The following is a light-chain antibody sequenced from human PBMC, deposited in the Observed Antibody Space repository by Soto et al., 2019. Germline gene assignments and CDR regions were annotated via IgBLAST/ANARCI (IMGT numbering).Light chain of an antibody. V-gene: IGKV1-33*01. Sequence: DIQMTQSPSSLSASVGDRVTITCQASQDISNYLNWYQQKPGKAPKLLIYDASNLETGVPSRLSGSGSGTDFTITISSLQPEDTATYYCQQYDTLITFGQGTRLEIK. CDR1: QDISNY. J-gene: IGKJ5*01. CDR2: DAS. CDR3: QQYDTLIT.